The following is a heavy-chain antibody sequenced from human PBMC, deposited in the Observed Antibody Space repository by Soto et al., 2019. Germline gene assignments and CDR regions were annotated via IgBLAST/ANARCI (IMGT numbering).Heavy chain of an antibody. D-gene: IGHD1-1*01. Sequence: QVQLVESGGGVVQPGRSLRLSCAASGFTFSSYGMHWVRQAPGKGLEWVTVISYDGNVAYYADSVKGRFTISRDNSKNTRYLQMNSLRTEDTAMYYGAKEGPITNWYFDYWGQGTLVTVSS. J-gene: IGHJ4*02. CDR1: GFTFSSYG. CDR3: AKEGPITNWYFDY. CDR2: ISYDGNVA. V-gene: IGHV3-30*18.